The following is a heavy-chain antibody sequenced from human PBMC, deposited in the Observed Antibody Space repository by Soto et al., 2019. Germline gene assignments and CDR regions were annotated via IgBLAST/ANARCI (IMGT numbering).Heavy chain of an antibody. CDR1: GFTFSSCG. CDR3: ARGGFYGSSAYYYVKFAFDI. D-gene: IGHD3-22*01. Sequence: PGGSLRLSCAASGFTFSSCGMHWVRQAPGKGLEWVAIIWYDGSNKYFADSVKGRFTISRDNSKNTLFLQMNSLRAEDTALYYCARGGFYGSSAYYYVKFAFDIWGQGTMVTVSS. J-gene: IGHJ3*02. V-gene: IGHV3-33*08. CDR2: IWYDGSNK.